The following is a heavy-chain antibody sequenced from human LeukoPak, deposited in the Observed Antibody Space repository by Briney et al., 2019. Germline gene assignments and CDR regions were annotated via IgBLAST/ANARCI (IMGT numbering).Heavy chain of an antibody. D-gene: IGHD2-21*01. J-gene: IGHJ6*03. V-gene: IGHV3-9*03. CDR3: AKASNIASPYSHIDV. CDR2: ISWYSDNI. Sequence: GRSLRLSCAASGFTFEDFAMHWVRKTPGKGLEWVSGISWYSDNIGYAVSVMGRFTISRDNAKNTLYLEMNSLRPEDMGLYYCAKASNIASPYSHIDVWGKATTVAVSS. CDR1: GFTFEDFA.